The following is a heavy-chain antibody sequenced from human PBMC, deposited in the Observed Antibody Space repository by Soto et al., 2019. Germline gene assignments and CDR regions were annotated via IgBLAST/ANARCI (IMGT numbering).Heavy chain of an antibody. Sequence: QVQLVESGGGLVKPGGSLRLSCAASGFTFSDYYMSWIRQAPGKGLEWISYITTSGSTIYYADSVKGRFTISRDNAKNSLFLQMNSLRAEDTVIYYCARVSGQWLLSYWGQGTLVTVSS. D-gene: IGHD6-19*01. CDR1: GFTFSDYY. J-gene: IGHJ4*02. CDR3: ARVSGQWLLSY. V-gene: IGHV3-11*01. CDR2: ITTSGSTI.